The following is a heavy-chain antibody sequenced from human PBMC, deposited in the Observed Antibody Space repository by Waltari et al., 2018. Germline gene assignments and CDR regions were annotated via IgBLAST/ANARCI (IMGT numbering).Heavy chain of an antibody. J-gene: IGHJ6*02. V-gene: IGHV3-30*04. CDR2: ISYKERKI. CDR3: ARDYCDRTNCHGMDV. CDR1: QFTFSSYA. Sequence: QVQLVESGGGVVQPGGSLRLSCAASQFTFSSYAMHWVRQGPGKGLEWVEVISYKERKINYVDSVKGRFTISRDNSKKMLYLQMNSLRAEDTAIYYCARDYCDRTNCHGMDVWGQGTTVTVSS. D-gene: IGHD3-22*01.